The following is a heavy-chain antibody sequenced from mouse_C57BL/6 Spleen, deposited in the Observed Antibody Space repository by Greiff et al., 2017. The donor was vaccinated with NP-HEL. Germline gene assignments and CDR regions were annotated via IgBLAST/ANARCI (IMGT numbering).Heavy chain of an antibody. CDR2: IWGVGST. Sequence: VKLMESGPGLVAPSQSLSITCTVSGFSLTSYGVDWVRQSPGKGLEWLGVIWGVGSTNYNSALKSRLSISKDNSKSQVFLKMNSLQTDDTAMYYCASPDSSGPFAYWGQGTLVTVSA. CDR1: GFSLTSYG. CDR3: ASPDSSGPFAY. D-gene: IGHD3-2*02. V-gene: IGHV2-6*01. J-gene: IGHJ3*01.